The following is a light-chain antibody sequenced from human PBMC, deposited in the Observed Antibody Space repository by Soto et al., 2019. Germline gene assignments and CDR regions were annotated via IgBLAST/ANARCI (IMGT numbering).Light chain of an antibody. J-gene: IGKJ1*01. Sequence: EIVLTQSPGTLSLSPVDRATLSCRASQSVSSNYLAWYQQRAGQAPRLLIYDASSRATGITDRFSGSGSGTDFTLTITRLEPEDFAVYYCHQYASSPQTFGQGTKVDIK. CDR2: DAS. CDR3: HQYASSPQT. CDR1: QSVSSNY. V-gene: IGKV3-20*01.